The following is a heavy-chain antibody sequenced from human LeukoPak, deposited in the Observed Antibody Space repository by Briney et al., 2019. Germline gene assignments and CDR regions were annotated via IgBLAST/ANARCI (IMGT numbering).Heavy chain of an antibody. CDR1: SGSFSGYY. CDR3: AREWLGI. D-gene: IGHD6-19*01. Sequence: SETLSLTCAVYSGSFSGYYWSWIRQPPGKGLEWIGEINHSGSTNYNPSLKSRVTISVDTSKNQFSLKLSSVTAADTAVYYCAREWLGIWGQGTMVTVSS. V-gene: IGHV4-34*01. J-gene: IGHJ3*02. CDR2: INHSGST.